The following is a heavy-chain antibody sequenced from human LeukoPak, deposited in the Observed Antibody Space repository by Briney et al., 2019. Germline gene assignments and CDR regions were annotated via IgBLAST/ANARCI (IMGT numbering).Heavy chain of an antibody. D-gene: IGHD4-23*01. CDR2: IKWNGGST. CDR3: ARHYYGGNSPLDY. CDR1: GFTFDDYG. J-gene: IGHJ4*02. V-gene: IGHV3-20*04. Sequence: GGSLRLSCAASGFTFDDYGMSWVRQAPGKGLEWVSNIKWNGGSTGYADSVKGRFTISRDNAKNSLYLQMNSLRAEDTALYYCARHYYGGNSPLDYWGQGTLITVSS.